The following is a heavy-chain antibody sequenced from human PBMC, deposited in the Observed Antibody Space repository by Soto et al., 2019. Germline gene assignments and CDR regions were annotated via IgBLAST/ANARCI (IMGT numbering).Heavy chain of an antibody. CDR3: ARCVITMRMVLASPYYYYGMDV. Sequence: SVKVSCKASGGTFSSYAISWVRQAPGQGLEWMGGIIPIFGTANYAQKFQGRVTITADESTSTAYMELSSLRSEDTAVYYCARCVITMRMVLASPYYYYGMDVWGQGTTVTVSS. CDR2: IIPIFGTA. V-gene: IGHV1-69*13. CDR1: GGTFSSYA. D-gene: IGHD3-22*01. J-gene: IGHJ6*02.